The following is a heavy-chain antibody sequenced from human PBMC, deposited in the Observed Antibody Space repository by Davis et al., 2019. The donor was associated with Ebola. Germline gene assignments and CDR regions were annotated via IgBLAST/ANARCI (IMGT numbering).Heavy chain of an antibody. CDR2: INAGNGNT. CDR1: GYTFTSYA. J-gene: IGHJ6*02. V-gene: IGHV1-3*01. CDR3: ARDRDITRVRGVYGPSYGMDV. Sequence: ASVKVSCKASGYTFTSYAMHWVRQAPGQRLEWMGWINAGNGNTKYSQKFQGRVTITRDTSASTAYMELSSLRSEDTAVYYCARDRDITRVRGVYGPSYGMDVWGQGTTVTVSS. D-gene: IGHD3-10*01.